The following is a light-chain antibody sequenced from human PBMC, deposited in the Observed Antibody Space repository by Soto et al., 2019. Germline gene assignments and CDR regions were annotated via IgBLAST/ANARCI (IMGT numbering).Light chain of an antibody. J-gene: IGLJ3*02. CDR2: SNN. CDR1: SSSIGRNT. V-gene: IGLV1-44*01. Sequence: QAVVTQPPSASATPGQRVTISCSGSSSSIGRNTVDWYQQLTGTAPKLLVYSNNQRPSGVPDRFSGSKSGTSGSLAISGLQSEDEADYYCAAWDDSLNGWVFGGGTQLTVL. CDR3: AAWDDSLNGWV.